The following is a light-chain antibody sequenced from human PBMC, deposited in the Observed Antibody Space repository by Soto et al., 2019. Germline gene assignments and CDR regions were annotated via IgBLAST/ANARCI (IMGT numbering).Light chain of an antibody. Sequence: DIQMTQSPSSLSASVGDRVTITCRASQNIIRRLNWYHQRPGNVPTLLIFAASTLQSGVPSRFSGSASGTDFNLTISSLQPEDFGTYYCQQSHDTPWTFGQGTRVDLK. J-gene: IGKJ1*01. CDR3: QQSHDTPWT. V-gene: IGKV1-39*01. CDR1: QNIIRR. CDR2: AAS.